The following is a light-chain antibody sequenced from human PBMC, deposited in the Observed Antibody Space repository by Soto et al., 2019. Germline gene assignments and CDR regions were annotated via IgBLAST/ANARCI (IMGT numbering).Light chain of an antibody. V-gene: IGKV1-12*01. J-gene: IGKJ4*01. Sequence: DIHIAHSPSSLSSSLVDRVTITCRASQGISSWLAWYQQKPGKAPKLLIYAASSLQSGVPSRFSGSGSGTDFTLTISSLQPEDFAIYYCQQANSFPLTFGGGTKVDIK. CDR1: QGISSW. CDR3: QQANSFPLT. CDR2: AAS.